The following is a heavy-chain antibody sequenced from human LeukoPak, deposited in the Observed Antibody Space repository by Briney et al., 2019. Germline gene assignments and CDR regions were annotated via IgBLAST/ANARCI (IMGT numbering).Heavy chain of an antibody. Sequence: MASETLSLTCTVSGGSISSYYWSWIRQPPGKGLEWIGYIYYSGSTNYNPSLKSRVTISVDTSKNQFSLKLSSVTAADTAVYYCARDRDGYNLYYFDYWGQGTLVTVSS. CDR3: ARDRDGYNLYYFDY. V-gene: IGHV4-59*12. J-gene: IGHJ4*02. D-gene: IGHD5-24*01. CDR2: IYYSGST. CDR1: GGSISSYY.